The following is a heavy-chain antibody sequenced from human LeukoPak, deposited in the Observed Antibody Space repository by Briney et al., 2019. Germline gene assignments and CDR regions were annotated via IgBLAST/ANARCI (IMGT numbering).Heavy chain of an antibody. J-gene: IGHJ4*02. D-gene: IGHD3-22*01. CDR3: ALMYYSDSSGYYLGYYFDY. Sequence: PSETLSLTCTVSGGSISSYYWSWIRQPPGKGLEWIGYIYYSGSTNYNPSLKSRVTISVDTSKNQFSLKLSSVTAADTAVYYCALMYYSDSSGYYLGYYFDYWGRGTLVTVSS. CDR1: GGSISSYY. V-gene: IGHV4-59*01. CDR2: IYYSGST.